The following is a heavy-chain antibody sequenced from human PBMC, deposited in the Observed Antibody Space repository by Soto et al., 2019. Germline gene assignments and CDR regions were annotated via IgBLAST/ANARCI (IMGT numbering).Heavy chain of an antibody. CDR2: IYYSGST. V-gene: IGHV4-61*01. CDR1: GGSVATGSYY. Sequence: QVQLQESGPGLVKPSESLSLTCTVSGGSVATGSYYWTWIRQSPGKGLEWIGYIYYSGSTNYKSSRKSRVTISVDRSKNQFSLKLNSVTAADTAMYYCARDGYGSGSYGYYFDSWGQGTPVTVSS. D-gene: IGHD3-10*01. J-gene: IGHJ4*02. CDR3: ARDGYGSGSYGYYFDS.